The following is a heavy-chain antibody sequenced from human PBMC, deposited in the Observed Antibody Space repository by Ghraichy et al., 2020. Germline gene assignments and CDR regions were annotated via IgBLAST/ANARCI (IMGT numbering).Heavy chain of an antibody. V-gene: IGHV3-53*01. D-gene: IGHD3-10*01. CDR2: IYSGGST. Sequence: GGSLRLSCAASGFTVSSNYMSWVRQAPGKGLEWVSVIYSGGSTYYADSVKGRFTISRDNSKNTLYLQMNSLRAEDTAVYYCARGQVLLHYAFDIWGQGTMVTVSS. CDR1: GFTVSSNY. CDR3: ARGQVLLHYAFDI. J-gene: IGHJ3*02.